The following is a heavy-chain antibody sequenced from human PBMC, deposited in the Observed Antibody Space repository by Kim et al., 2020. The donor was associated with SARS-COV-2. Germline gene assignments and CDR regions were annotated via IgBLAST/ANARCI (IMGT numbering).Heavy chain of an antibody. Sequence: SETLSLTCTVSGASIRSYYWSWIRQPPGKGLQWIGYIYYSGSTNYNPSLKSRVTLSVDTSKSQFSLKLTSVTAADTAEDYCATDWGSSVSQGWFDSWGQG. J-gene: IGHJ5*02. CDR2: IYYSGST. V-gene: IGHV4-59*13. CDR1: GASIRSYY. D-gene: IGHD2-2*01. CDR3: ATDWGSSVSQGWFDS.